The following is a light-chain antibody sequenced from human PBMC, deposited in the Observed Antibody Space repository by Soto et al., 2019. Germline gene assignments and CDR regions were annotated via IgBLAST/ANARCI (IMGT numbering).Light chain of an antibody. V-gene: IGKV1-5*03. CDR3: QQYNRYRA. CDR1: QNINKW. CDR2: EAS. Sequence: DIQMTQSPSTLSASVGDRVTITCRASQNINKWLAWYQHKPGKAPALLICEASSLGGGVPSRFSGSGFGTEFTLTISSLQPDDFATYYCQQYNRYRAFGQGTKVEIK. J-gene: IGKJ1*01.